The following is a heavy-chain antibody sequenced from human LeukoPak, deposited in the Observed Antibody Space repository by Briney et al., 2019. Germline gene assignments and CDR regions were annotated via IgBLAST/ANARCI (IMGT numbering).Heavy chain of an antibody. CDR2: INHSGST. D-gene: IGHD6-13*01. CDR1: GGSFSGYY. CDR3: ARVAFESSSWPIDY. V-gene: IGHV4-34*01. J-gene: IGHJ4*02. Sequence: KPSETLSLTCAVYGGSFSGYYWSWIRQPPGKGLEWIGEINHSGSTNYNPSLKSRVTISVDTSKNQFSLKLSSVTAADTAVYYCARVAFESSSWPIDYWGQGTLVTVSS.